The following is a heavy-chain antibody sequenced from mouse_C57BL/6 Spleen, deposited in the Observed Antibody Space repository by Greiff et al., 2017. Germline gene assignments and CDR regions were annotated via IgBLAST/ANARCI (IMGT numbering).Heavy chain of an antibody. V-gene: IGHV1-37*01. CDR2: INPYNGDT. CDR1: GYSFTGYF. CDR3: ARGYSNYVGFAY. J-gene: IGHJ3*01. D-gene: IGHD2-5*01. Sequence: EVKVVESGPELVKPGASVKISCKASGYSFTGYFMNWVKQSHGKSLEWIGRINPYNGDTFYNQKFKGKATLTVDKSSSTAHMELLSLTAEDFAVYYCARGYSNYVGFAYWGQGTLVTVSA.